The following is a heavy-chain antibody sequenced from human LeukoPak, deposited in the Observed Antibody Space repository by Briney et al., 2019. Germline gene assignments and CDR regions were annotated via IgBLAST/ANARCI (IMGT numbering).Heavy chain of an antibody. D-gene: IGHD4-17*01. CDR2: ISYDGSNK. Sequence: GGSLRLSCAASGFTFSSYAMHWVRQAPGKGLEWVAVISYDGSNKYYADSVKGRFTISRDNSKSTLYLQMNSLRAEDTAVYYCARDLDGGTVTTSDYWGQGTLVTVSS. V-gene: IGHV3-30-3*01. CDR1: GFTFSSYA. J-gene: IGHJ4*02. CDR3: ARDLDGGTVTTSDY.